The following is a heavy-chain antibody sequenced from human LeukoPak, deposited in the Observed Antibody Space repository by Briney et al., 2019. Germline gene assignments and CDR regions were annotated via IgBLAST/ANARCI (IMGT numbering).Heavy chain of an antibody. V-gene: IGHV1-46*01. D-gene: IGHD3-3*01. CDR1: GYTFTSYY. CDR3: AREVANDFWSGYYFDY. J-gene: IGHJ4*02. Sequence: ASVKVSCKASGYTFTSYYMHWVRQAPGQGLEWMGIINPSGGSTSYAQKFQGRVTMTRDMSTGTVYMELSSLRSEDTAVYYCAREVANDFWSGYYFDYWGQGTLVTVSS. CDR2: INPSGGST.